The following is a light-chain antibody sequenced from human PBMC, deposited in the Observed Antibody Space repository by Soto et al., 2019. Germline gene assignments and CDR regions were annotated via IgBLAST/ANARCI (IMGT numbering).Light chain of an antibody. J-gene: IGLJ3*02. CDR2: DVS. V-gene: IGLV2-11*01. CDR3: GSFTTSRIWV. Sequence: QSVLTQPRSVSGSPGQSVTISCTGTSSDVGGYNYVSWYQQHPGKAPKLMIYDVSKRPSGVPDRFSGSKSGNTASLTISGLQAEDEADYYCGSFTTSRIWVFGGGTKVTVL. CDR1: SSDVGGYNY.